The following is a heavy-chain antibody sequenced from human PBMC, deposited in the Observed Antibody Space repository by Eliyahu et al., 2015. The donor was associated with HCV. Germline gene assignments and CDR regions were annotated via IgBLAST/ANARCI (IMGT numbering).Heavy chain of an antibody. Sequence: QMQLQESGSGLVSPSQTLSLTCTVSGGFINTGDFSWSWLRQPPGGGLDWLGTVSHTGSTHYNPSLTGRVVISMDRYKTQLSLRLSSVTAADTALYYCAREETPMVGAFGVWGQGKMVTVS. J-gene: IGHJ3*01. CDR1: GGFINTGDFS. D-gene: IGHD3-10*02. CDR3: AREETPMVGAFGV. CDR2: VSHTGST. V-gene: IGHV4-30-2*01.